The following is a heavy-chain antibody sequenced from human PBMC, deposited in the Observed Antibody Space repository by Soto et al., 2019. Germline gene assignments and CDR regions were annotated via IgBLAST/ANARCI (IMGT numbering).Heavy chain of an antibody. D-gene: IGHD2-2*03. V-gene: IGHV3-30*03. CDR3: ARGWIGDLNDASDI. CDR1: GFTFSSYG. J-gene: IGHJ3*02. CDR2: ISYDGSNK. Sequence: GGSLRLSCAASGFTFSSYGMHWVRQAPGKGLEWVAVISYDGSNKYYTDSVKGRFTISRDNSKNTLYLQMNSLRVEDTAVYYCARGWIGDLNDASDIWGQGTMVTVSS.